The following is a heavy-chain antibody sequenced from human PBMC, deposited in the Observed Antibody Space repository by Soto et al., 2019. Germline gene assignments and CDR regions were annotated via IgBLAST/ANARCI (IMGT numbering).Heavy chain of an antibody. CDR2: MNPNSGNT. CDR1: GYTFPSYD. D-gene: IGHD6-25*01. CDR3: ARGHIPWRLGPFDY. Sequence: QVQLVQSGAEVKKPGASVKVSCKASGYTFPSYDINWVRQATGQGLEWMGWMNPNSGNTGYAQKFQGRVTMTRNTSISTAYMELSSLRSEDTAVDYCARGHIPWRLGPFDYWGQGTLVTVSS. V-gene: IGHV1-8*01. J-gene: IGHJ4*02.